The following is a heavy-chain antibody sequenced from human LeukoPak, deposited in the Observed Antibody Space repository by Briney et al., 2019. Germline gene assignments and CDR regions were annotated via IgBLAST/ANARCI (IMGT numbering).Heavy chain of an antibody. CDR2: INPSGGST. CDR1: GYTFTSYY. Sequence: EASVKVSCKASGYTFTSYYMHWVRQAPGQGLEWMGIINPSGGSTSYAQKFQGRVTMTRDTSTSTVYMELSSLRSEDTAVYYCARGRIKIAVAGTPLGYWGQGTLVTVSS. CDR3: ARGRIKIAVAGTPLGY. V-gene: IGHV1-46*01. D-gene: IGHD6-19*01. J-gene: IGHJ4*02.